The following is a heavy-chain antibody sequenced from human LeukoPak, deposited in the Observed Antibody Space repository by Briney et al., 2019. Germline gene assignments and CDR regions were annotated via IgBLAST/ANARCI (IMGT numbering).Heavy chain of an antibody. V-gene: IGHV1-58*02. J-gene: IGHJ4*02. CDR1: GFTFTNSA. Sequence: GTSVKVSCKASGFTFTNSAIQWVRQARGQRPEWVGWIVVGSGNTDYAQKFQERISITRDMSTRTVYMELSSLRSDDTAVYYCAADDLSIGYWGQGTLVTVSS. CDR2: IVVGSGNT. D-gene: IGHD6-6*01. CDR3: AADDLSIGY.